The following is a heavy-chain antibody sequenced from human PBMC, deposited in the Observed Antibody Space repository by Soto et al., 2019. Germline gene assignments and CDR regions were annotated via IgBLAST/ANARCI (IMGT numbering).Heavy chain of an antibody. CDR1: GFSLNNSEVA. CDR2: IYWDDDT. J-gene: IGHJ2*01. Sequence: SGPTLGNPTQTLTLKCTFSGFSLNNSEVAVGWIRQPPGKALEWLALIYWDDDTRYSPSLNDRLTITKDTSKNQVVLRMTNMDPVDTATYYCAHSVPVGGKWWYFDLWGRGTLVTVSS. V-gene: IGHV2-5*02. D-gene: IGHD6-19*01. CDR3: AHSVPVGGKWWYFDL.